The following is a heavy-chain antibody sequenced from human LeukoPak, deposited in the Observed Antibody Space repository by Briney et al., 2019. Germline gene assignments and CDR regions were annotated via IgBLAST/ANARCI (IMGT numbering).Heavy chain of an antibody. J-gene: IGHJ5*02. CDR1: GFTFDDYG. CDR3: ARLGVAGTGDWFDP. CDR2: IYSGGST. D-gene: IGHD6-19*01. V-gene: IGHV3-66*04. Sequence: GGSLRLSCAASGFTFDDYGMSWVRQAPGKGLEWVSVIYSGGSTYYADSVKGRFTISRDNSKNTLYLQMNSLRAEDTAVYYCARLGVAGTGDWFDPWGQGTLVTVSS.